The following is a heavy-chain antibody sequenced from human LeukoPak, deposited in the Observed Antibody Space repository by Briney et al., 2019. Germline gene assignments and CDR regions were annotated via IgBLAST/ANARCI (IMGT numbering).Heavy chain of an antibody. CDR1: GGTFSSYA. CDR2: IIPIFGTA. Sequence: SVKVSCKASGGTFSSYAISWVRQAPGQGLEWMGGIIPIFGTANYAQKFQGRVTITADESTSTAYMELSSLRSEDTAVYYCARGGMYYDFWSGPNWFDPWGQGTLVTVSS. CDR3: ARGGMYYDFWSGPNWFDP. V-gene: IGHV1-69*13. D-gene: IGHD3-3*01. J-gene: IGHJ5*02.